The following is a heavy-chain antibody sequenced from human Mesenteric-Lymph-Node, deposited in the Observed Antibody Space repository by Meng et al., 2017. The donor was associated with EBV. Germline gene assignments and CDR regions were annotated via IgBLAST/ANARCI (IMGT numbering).Heavy chain of an antibody. CDR1: GGTFSRLA. CDR2: IIPLFSTT. V-gene: IGHV1-69*01. D-gene: IGHD5-24*01. J-gene: IGHJ5*02. CDR3: AISDGWDIS. Sequence: VQRVHCGAEVKKPGSSVKSSCKASGGTFSRLAIPWVRLAPGQGLEWMAGIIPLFSTTNYAQNFQGRVTITADASTSTAYMEVSSLRSDDTAVYYCAISDGWDISWGQGTLVTVSS.